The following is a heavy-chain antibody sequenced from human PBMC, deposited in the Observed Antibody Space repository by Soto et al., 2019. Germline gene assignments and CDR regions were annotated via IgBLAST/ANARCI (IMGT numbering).Heavy chain of an antibody. CDR2: ISYDGSNK. V-gene: IGHV3-30*18. CDR3: AKEARRSRYGAGEEDYYYYMDV. D-gene: IGHD6-13*01. CDR1: GFTFSSYG. Sequence: QVQLVESGGGVVQPGRSLRLSCAASGFTFSSYGMHWVRQAPGKGLEWVAVISYDGSNKYYADSVKGRFTISRDNSKNTLYLQMNSRRAEDTAVYYYAKEARRSRYGAGEEDYYYYMDVWGKGTTVTVSS. J-gene: IGHJ6*03.